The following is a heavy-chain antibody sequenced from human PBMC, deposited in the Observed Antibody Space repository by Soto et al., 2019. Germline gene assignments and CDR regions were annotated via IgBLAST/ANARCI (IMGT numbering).Heavy chain of an antibody. V-gene: IGHV3-23*01. Sequence: VGSLRLSCAASGFTFSSYAMSWVRQAPGKGLEWVSAISGSGGSTYYADSVKGRFTISRDNSKNTLYLQMNSLRAEDTAVYYCAKAAPQYYDILTGYYTDYYFDYWGQGTLVTVSS. CDR2: ISGSGGST. D-gene: IGHD3-9*01. J-gene: IGHJ4*02. CDR3: AKAAPQYYDILTGYYTDYYFDY. CDR1: GFTFSSYA.